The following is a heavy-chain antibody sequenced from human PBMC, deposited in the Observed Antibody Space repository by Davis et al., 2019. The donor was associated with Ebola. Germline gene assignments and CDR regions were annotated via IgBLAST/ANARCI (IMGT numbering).Heavy chain of an antibody. Sequence: GESLKISCAASGFTFSSYGMHWVRQAPGKGLEWVAVIWYDGSNKYYADSVKGRFTISRDNSKNTLYLQMNSLRAEDTAVNYCAKDPLFGSPPSPNYYYYYMDVWGKGTTVTVSS. V-gene: IGHV3-33*06. CDR1: GFTFSSYG. CDR2: IWYDGSNK. J-gene: IGHJ6*03. CDR3: AKDPLFGSPPSPNYYYYYMDV. D-gene: IGHD3-10*01.